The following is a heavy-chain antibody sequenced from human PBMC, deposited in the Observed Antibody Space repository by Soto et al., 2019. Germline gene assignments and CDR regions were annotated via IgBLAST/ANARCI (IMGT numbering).Heavy chain of an antibody. CDR2: INPGSGVT. CDR3: ARVAGHKNARFDT. J-gene: IGHJ4*02. CDR1: GYSFTKYH. V-gene: IGHV1-2*02. D-gene: IGHD1-1*01. Sequence: ASVKVSCKASGYSFTKYHMHWVRQAPGQGLEWMGWINPGSGVTNQAQKFQGRVAMTRDTSITTTYMELNSLTSDDTAVYYCARVAGHKNARFDTWGQGALVTVSS.